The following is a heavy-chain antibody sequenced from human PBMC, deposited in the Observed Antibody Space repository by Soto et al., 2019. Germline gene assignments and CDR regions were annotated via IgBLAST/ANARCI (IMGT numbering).Heavy chain of an antibody. V-gene: IGHV3-74*01. CDR3: VKVLARGVGVPRFYFDS. Sequence: GGSLRLSCAASGFTFSNSWMHWVRQVSGKGLEWVSRINADGTSTSYADSVKGRFTISRDNAKSTLYLHVNSLRAEDTAVYYCVKVLARGVGVPRFYFDSWGQGALVTVSS. CDR1: GFTFSNSW. D-gene: IGHD2-2*01. J-gene: IGHJ4*02. CDR2: INADGTST.